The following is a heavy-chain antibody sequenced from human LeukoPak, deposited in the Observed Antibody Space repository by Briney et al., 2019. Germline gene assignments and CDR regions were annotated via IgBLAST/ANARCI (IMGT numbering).Heavy chain of an antibody. Sequence: GGSLRLSCAASGFIFRNYGMHWVRQAPGKGLDWVGFIRSDGTNKYYADSVKGRFTISRDNSKNTLYLQVNSLRAEDTAVYYCAKDGRGLWYFDLWGRGTLVTVSS. CDR2: IRSDGTNK. J-gene: IGHJ2*01. D-gene: IGHD3/OR15-3a*01. CDR1: GFIFRNYG. V-gene: IGHV3-30*02. CDR3: AKDGRGLWYFDL.